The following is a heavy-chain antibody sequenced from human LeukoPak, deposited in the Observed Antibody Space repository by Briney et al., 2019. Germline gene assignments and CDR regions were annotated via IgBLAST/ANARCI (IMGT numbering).Heavy chain of an antibody. CDR3: ARGARIAARPYYFDY. V-gene: IGHV5-51*01. J-gene: IGHJ4*02. Sequence: GESLKISCKGSGYSFTSYWIGWVRQMPGKGLEWMGIIYPGDSDTRYSPSFQGQVTISADKSISTAYLQWSSLKASNTAMYYCARGARIAARPYYFDYWGQGTLVTVSS. CDR1: GYSFTSYW. CDR2: IYPGDSDT. D-gene: IGHD6-6*01.